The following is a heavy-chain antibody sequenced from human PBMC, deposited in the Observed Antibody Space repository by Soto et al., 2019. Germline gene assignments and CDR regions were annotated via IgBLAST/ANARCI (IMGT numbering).Heavy chain of an antibody. CDR3: AKEGSSGWWTLADQLFDY. CDR2: ISYDGSNK. CDR1: GFTFSSYG. V-gene: IGHV3-30*18. D-gene: IGHD6-19*01. Sequence: GGSLRLSCAASGFTFSSYGMHWVRQAPGKGLEWVAVISYDGSNKYYADSVKGRFTISRDNSKNTLYLQMNSLRAEDTAVYYCAKEGSSGWWTLADQLFDYWGQGTLVTVSS. J-gene: IGHJ4*02.